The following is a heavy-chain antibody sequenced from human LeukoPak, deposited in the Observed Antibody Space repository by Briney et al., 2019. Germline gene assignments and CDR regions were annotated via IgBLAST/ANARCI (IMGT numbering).Heavy chain of an antibody. D-gene: IGHD2-8*01. J-gene: IGHJ4*02. CDR1: TFTFSTFT. V-gene: IGHV3-23*01. CDR2: ISGSGGST. Sequence: TGGSLRLSCAASTFTFSTFTVSWVRRAPGKGLEWVSGISGSGGSTYYADSVRGRFTISRDNSKNTLYLQMNSLRAEDTAVNYSAKHDMGYCSITYWGQGTQVTVSS. CDR3: AKHDMGYCSITY.